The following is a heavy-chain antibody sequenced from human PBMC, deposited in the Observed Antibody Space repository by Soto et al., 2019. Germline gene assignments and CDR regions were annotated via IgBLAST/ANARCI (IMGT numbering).Heavy chain of an antibody. J-gene: IGHJ6*02. CDR2: IYYSGST. CDR3: ARAGTIFGVGYGMDV. Sequence: PSETLSLTCTVSGGSISSYYWIWIRQPPGKGLEWIGYIYYSGSTNYNPSLKSRVTISVDTSKNQFSLKLSSVTAADTAVYYCARAGTIFGVGYGMDVWGQGTTVTVSS. CDR1: GGSISSYY. V-gene: IGHV4-59*01. D-gene: IGHD3-3*01.